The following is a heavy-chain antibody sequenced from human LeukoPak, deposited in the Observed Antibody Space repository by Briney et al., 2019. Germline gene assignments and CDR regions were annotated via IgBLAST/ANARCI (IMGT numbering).Heavy chain of an antibody. D-gene: IGHD2-2*01. CDR1: GYSISSGYY. Sequence: KPSENLSLTCTVSGYSISSGYYWGWIRQPPGKGLEWIGSIYHSGSTYYNPSLKSRVTISVDTSKNQFSLKLSSVTAADTAVYYCARSIVVVPAARAPFDPWGQGTLVTVSS. J-gene: IGHJ5*02. V-gene: IGHV4-38-2*02. CDR3: ARSIVVVPAARAPFDP. CDR2: IYHSGST.